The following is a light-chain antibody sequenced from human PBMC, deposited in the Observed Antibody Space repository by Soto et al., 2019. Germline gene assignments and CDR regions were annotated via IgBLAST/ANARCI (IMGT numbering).Light chain of an antibody. J-gene: IGKJ4*01. CDR3: QQYHSWPAT. CDR1: QEIGNF. V-gene: IGKV1-16*02. CDR2: DAS. Sequence: DIQMTQSPSSLSASVGDTVTITCRASQEIGNFLAWFQQKPGKAPKSLISDASSLQSGVPSKFSVSGSGTDVTLPINSLQPVDFSTYYCQQYHSWPATFGGGTKVEI.